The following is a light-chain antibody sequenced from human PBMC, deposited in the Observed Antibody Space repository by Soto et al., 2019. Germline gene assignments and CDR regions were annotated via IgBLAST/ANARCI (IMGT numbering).Light chain of an antibody. CDR1: ALPKQY. J-gene: IGLJ1*01. Sequence: SYELTQPPSESVSPGQTARITCSGDALPKQYAYWYQQKPGQAPVLVIYKDSERPSGIPERFSGSSSGTTVTLTISGVQAEDEADYYCQSADSSGTYVFGTGTKLTVL. V-gene: IGLV3-25*03. CDR2: KDS. CDR3: QSADSSGTYV.